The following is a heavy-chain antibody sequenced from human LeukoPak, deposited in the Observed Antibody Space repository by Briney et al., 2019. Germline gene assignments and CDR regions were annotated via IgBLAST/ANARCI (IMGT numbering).Heavy chain of an antibody. V-gene: IGHV5-51*01. J-gene: IGHJ3*02. Sequence: GASLQISCKGSGYGFTSYWIGCVRQMPGKAREGMGIIYPVDSETRYSQSFQGQVTISADKSISTTSLQRSSLQASATAMSYYPRLEPPADAFDIWGQGKMVTVSS. CDR3: PRLEPPADAFDI. CDR2: IYPVDSET. D-gene: IGHD1-1*01. CDR1: GYGFTSYW.